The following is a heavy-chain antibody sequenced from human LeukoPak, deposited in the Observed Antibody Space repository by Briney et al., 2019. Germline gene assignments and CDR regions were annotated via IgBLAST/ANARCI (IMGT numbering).Heavy chain of an antibody. J-gene: IGHJ5*02. D-gene: IGHD3-22*01. V-gene: IGHV1-69*04. CDR1: GGTFSSYA. CDR2: IIPIFGIA. Sequence: ASVKVSCKASGGTFSSYAISWVRQAPGQGLDWMGRIIPIFGIANYAQKFQGRVTITADKSTSTAYMELSSLRSEDTAVYYCASAYYYDSSGYLNWFDPWGQGTLVTVSS. CDR3: ASAYYYDSSGYLNWFDP.